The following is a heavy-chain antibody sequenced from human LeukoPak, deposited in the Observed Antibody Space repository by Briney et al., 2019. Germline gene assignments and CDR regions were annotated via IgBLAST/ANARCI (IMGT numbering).Heavy chain of an antibody. CDR3: AKDHGYSYGRGFDY. Sequence: GRSLRLSCAASRFTFDDYAMHWVRQAPGKGLEWVSGISWNSGSIGYADSVKGRFTISRDNAKNSLYLQMNSLRAEDMALYYCAKDHGYSYGRGFDYWGQGTLVTVSS. V-gene: IGHV3-9*03. CDR2: ISWNSGSI. J-gene: IGHJ4*02. CDR1: RFTFDDYA. D-gene: IGHD5-18*01.